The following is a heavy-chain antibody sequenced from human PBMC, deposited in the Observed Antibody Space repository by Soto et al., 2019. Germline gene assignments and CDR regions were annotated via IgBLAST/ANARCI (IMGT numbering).Heavy chain of an antibody. CDR1: GGSISSGGYY. J-gene: IGHJ6*02. CDR2: IYYSGST. V-gene: IGHV4-30-4*08. Sequence: SETLSLTCTVSGGSISSGGYYWSWIRQHPGKGLEWIGYIYYSGSTYYNPSLKSRVTISVDTSKNQFSLKLSSVTAADTAVYYCARDCSGGSCYSSHYYGMDVWGQGTTVTVSS. D-gene: IGHD2-15*01. CDR3: ARDCSGGSCYSSHYYGMDV.